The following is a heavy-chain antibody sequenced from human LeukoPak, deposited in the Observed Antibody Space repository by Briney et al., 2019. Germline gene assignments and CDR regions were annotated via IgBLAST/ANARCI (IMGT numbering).Heavy chain of an antibody. Sequence: PGGSLRLSCAASGFTFSSCAMGWVRQAPGKGLEWVSGLTGSGNTAYYADSVKGRFTISRDNSKNTLYLQMSSLRVEGTAMYYCAKDVRNTGWYKESWGQGTLVTVSS. J-gene: IGHJ5*02. V-gene: IGHV3-23*01. CDR3: AKDVRNTGWYKES. D-gene: IGHD6-19*01. CDR2: LTGSGNTA. CDR1: GFTFSSCA.